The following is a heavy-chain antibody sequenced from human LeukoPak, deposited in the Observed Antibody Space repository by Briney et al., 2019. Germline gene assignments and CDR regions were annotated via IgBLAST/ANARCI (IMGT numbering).Heavy chain of an antibody. D-gene: IGHD1-26*01. V-gene: IGHV3-74*01. Sequence: GGSLRLSCAASGLTFSSHWMHWVRQAPGKGLVWVSRITNDGSSTTYADSVKGRFTISRDNAKNMLYLQVNSLRAEDTAVYYCAKGGKWDVTPFDYWGQGTLVTVSS. CDR3: AKGGKWDVTPFDY. J-gene: IGHJ4*02. CDR2: ITNDGSST. CDR1: GLTFSSHW.